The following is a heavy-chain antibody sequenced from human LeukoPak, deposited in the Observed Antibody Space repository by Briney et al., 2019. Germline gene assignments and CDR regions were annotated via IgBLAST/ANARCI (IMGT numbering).Heavy chain of an antibody. V-gene: IGHV3-21*01. CDR1: GFTFSSYS. J-gene: IGHJ4*02. CDR3: ASLGAYDFWSGYSSDY. CDR2: ISSSSSYI. D-gene: IGHD3-3*01. Sequence: GGSLGLSCAASGFTFSSYSMNWVRQAPGKGLEWVSSISSSSSYIYYADSVKGRFTISRDNAKNSLYLQMNSLRAEDTAVYYCASLGAYDFWSGYSSDYWGQGTLVTVSS.